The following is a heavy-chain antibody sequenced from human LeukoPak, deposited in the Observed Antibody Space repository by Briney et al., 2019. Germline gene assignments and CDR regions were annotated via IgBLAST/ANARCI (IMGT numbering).Heavy chain of an antibody. CDR2: IYYSGST. Sequence: SETLSLTCAVYGGSFTGYYWSWIRQPPGKGLEWIGTIYYSGSTYYNPSLKSRVTISVDSSKNQFSLRLSSVTAADTAVYYCARESLTWLQSRTSWFDPWGQGTLVTVSS. CDR1: GGSFTGYY. D-gene: IGHD5-24*01. CDR3: ARESLTWLQSRTSWFDP. V-gene: IGHV4-34*01. J-gene: IGHJ5*02.